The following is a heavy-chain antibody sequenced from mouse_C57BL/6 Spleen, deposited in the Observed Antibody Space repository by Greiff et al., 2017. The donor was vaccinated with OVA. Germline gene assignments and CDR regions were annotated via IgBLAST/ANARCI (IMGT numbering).Heavy chain of an antibody. CDR1: GFTFSDYG. CDR2: ISSGSSTI. D-gene: IGHD1-3*01. Sequence: EVKLVESGGGLVKPGGSLKLSCAASGFTFSDYGMHWVRQAPEKGLEWVAYISSGSSTIYYADTVKGRFTNSRDNAKNTLFLQMTSLRSEDTAMYYCARIHTTKYFDVWGTGTTVTVSS. CDR3: ARIHTTKYFDV. V-gene: IGHV5-17*01. J-gene: IGHJ1*03.